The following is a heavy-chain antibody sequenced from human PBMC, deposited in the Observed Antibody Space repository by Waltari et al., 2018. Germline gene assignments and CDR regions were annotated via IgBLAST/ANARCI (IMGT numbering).Heavy chain of an antibody. J-gene: IGHJ4*02. D-gene: IGHD2-2*01. CDR1: TFSRYW. CDR2: IKQDGSEK. CDR3: AKSRGFDY. V-gene: IGHV3-7*01. Sequence: TFSRYWMSWVRQTPGKGLEWVANIKQDGSEKYYVDSVKGRFTISRDNAKNSLYLQMNSLRAEDTAVYYCAKSRGFDYWGQGTLVTVSS.